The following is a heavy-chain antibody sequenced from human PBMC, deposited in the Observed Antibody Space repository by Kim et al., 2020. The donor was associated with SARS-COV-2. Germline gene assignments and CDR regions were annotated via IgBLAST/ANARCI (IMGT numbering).Heavy chain of an antibody. CDR3: TTSPGRGYSYGYPPTTQYYYAYGMDD. CDR2: IKSKTDGGTT. Sequence: GGSLRLSCAASGFTFSNAWMSWVRQAPGKGLEWVGRIKSKTDGGTTDYAAPVKGRFTISRDDSKNTLYLQMNSLKTEDTAVYYCTTSPGRGYSYGYPPTTQYYYAYGMDDWGHGTTVTVSS. D-gene: IGHD5-18*01. V-gene: IGHV3-15*01. J-gene: IGHJ6*02. CDR1: GFTFSNAW.